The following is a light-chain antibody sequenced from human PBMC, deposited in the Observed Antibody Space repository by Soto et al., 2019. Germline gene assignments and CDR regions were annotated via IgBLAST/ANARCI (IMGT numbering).Light chain of an antibody. J-gene: IGLJ3*02. CDR2: EVS. V-gene: IGLV2-14*01. Sequence: QSVLTQPASVSGSPGQSITISCTGTSSDVGGYNYVSWYQQHPGKAPKLMIYEVSNRPSGVSNRFSGSKSGNTASLTISGPQAEDGGDFYCSSFTSSSTWGVGGGTKLTVL. CDR3: SSFTSSSTWG. CDR1: SSDVGGYNY.